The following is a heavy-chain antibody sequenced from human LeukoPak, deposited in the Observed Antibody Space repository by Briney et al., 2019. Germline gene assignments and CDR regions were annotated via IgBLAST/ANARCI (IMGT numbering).Heavy chain of an antibody. CDR2: VHSSGGT. V-gene: IGHV4-59*08. CDR3: ARHVGLTYYYDSSGPYYFDY. D-gene: IGHD3-22*01. J-gene: IGHJ4*02. Sequence: IRQPPXKRLEWIGYVHSSGGTKYSPSLKSRVTISVDTSKNQFSLKLSSVTAADTAVYYCARHVGLTYYYDSSGPYYFDYWGQGTLVTVSS.